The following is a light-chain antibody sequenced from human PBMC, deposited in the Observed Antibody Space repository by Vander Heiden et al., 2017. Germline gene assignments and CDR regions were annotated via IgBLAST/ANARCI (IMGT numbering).Light chain of an antibody. CDR2: GKN. CDR3: NYRDSSGKQRL. J-gene: IGLJ3*02. V-gene: IGLV3-19*01. Sequence: SSELTQDPAVSVALGQTVRITCQGDSLRSYYASWYQQKPGQAPVLVIYGKNNRPSGIPDRFAGSSSGKTDSWTITGAQAEDEADDDCNYRDSSGKQRLFGGGTKLTVL. CDR1: SLRSYY.